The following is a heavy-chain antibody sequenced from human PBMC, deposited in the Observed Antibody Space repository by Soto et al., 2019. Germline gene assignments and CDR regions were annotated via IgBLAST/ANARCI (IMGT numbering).Heavy chain of an antibody. Sequence: SETLSLTCAVYGGSFIGYYWSWSRQPPGKGLEWIGEINHSGSTNYNPSLKSRVTISVDTSKNQFSLKLSSVTAADTAVYYCARGRDYYDSSLDFDYWGQGTLVTVSS. D-gene: IGHD3-22*01. J-gene: IGHJ4*02. CDR2: INHSGST. CDR1: GGSFIGYY. CDR3: ARGRDYYDSSLDFDY. V-gene: IGHV4-34*01.